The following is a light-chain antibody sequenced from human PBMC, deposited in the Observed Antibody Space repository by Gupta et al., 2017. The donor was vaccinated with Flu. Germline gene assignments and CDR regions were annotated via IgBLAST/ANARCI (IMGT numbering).Light chain of an antibody. CDR3: QSYDSSLDGLYV. J-gene: IGLJ1*01. CDR2: GDN. V-gene: IGLV1-40*01. CDR1: SSNIGAGFD. Sequence: QSVLTQPPSVSGAPGQSVTISCTGSSSNIGAGFDVHWFQHLPGTAPKLLINGDNNRPSGVPDRFSASKSGTSASLAITGLQAEDEADYYCQSYDSSLDGLYVFGTGTKVTVL.